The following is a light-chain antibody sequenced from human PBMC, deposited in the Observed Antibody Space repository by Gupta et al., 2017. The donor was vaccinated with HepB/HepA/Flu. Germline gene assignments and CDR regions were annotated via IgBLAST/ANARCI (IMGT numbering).Light chain of an antibody. J-gene: IGLJ2*01. CDR3: VAWDDTLSGAV. V-gene: IGLV1-47*01. CDR2: RDY. Sequence: QSVLTQPPSASGTPGPRVTISCSGGTSNIGRNSVYWYQQFPGSAPQLLIYRDYQRPSGVPERFSGSKSGTSASLAISGLRSGDEAHYYCVAWDDTLSGAVFGGGTKLTVL. CDR1: TSNIGRNS.